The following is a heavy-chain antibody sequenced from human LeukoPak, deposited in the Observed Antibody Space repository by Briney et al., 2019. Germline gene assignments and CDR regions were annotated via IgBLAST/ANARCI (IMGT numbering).Heavy chain of an antibody. CDR3: ARRGYSSSWSYYYYYGMDV. J-gene: IGHJ6*02. Sequence: GASVKASCKASGYTFTSYGISWVRQAPGQGLERMGWISAYNGNTNYAQKLQGRVTMTTDTSTSTAYMELRSLRSDDTAVYYCARRGYSSSWSYYYYYGMDVWGQGTTVTVSS. CDR2: ISAYNGNT. V-gene: IGHV1-18*01. CDR1: GYTFTSYG. D-gene: IGHD6-13*01.